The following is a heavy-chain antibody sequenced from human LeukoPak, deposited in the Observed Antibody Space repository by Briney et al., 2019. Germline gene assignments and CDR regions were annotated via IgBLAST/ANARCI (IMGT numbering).Heavy chain of an antibody. CDR1: GFTFSSYW. J-gene: IGHJ4*02. CDR2: IRSRAYGGAT. Sequence: GGSLRLSCAASGFTFSSYWMSWVRQAPGKGLEWVGFIRSRAYGGATEYAASVRGRFTISRDDSKSIAYLQMNSLKTEDTAVYYCTRGEVQLDYWGQGTLVTVSS. D-gene: IGHD3/OR15-3a*01. CDR3: TRGEVQLDY. V-gene: IGHV3-49*04.